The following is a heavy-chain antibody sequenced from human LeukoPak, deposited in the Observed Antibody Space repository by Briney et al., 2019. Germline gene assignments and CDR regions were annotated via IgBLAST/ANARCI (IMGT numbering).Heavy chain of an antibody. CDR3: ARGVSHYDILTGAPRDNWFDP. CDR2: IIPVLGIA. CDR1: GGTFSSYA. D-gene: IGHD3-9*01. V-gene: IGHV1-69*04. Sequence: ASVKVSCKASGGTFSSYAISWVRQAPGQGLEWMGRIIPVLGIANYAQKFQGRVTITADKSTSTAYMELSSLRSEDTAVYYCARGVSHYDILTGAPRDNWFDPWGQGTLVTVSS. J-gene: IGHJ5*02.